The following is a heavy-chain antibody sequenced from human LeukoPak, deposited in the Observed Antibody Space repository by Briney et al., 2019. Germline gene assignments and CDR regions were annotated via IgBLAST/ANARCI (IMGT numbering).Heavy chain of an antibody. CDR3: ARDGLVGDHGVTTYYFDY. V-gene: IGHV3-33*01. CDR1: GFSFRNYG. CDR2: IWYDGSNK. D-gene: IGHD4-17*01. J-gene: IGHJ4*02. Sequence: PGTSLRLSCEVSGFSFRNYGMHWVRQAPGKGLKWVAVIWYDGSNKYYADSVKGRFTISRDNSKNTLYLQMNSLRVEDTAVYYCARDGLVGDHGVTTYYFDYWGQGTLVTVSS.